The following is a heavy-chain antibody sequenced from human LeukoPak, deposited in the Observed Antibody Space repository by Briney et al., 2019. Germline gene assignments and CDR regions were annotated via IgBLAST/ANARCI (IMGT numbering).Heavy chain of an antibody. V-gene: IGHV4-39*07. CDR2: IYYSGST. J-gene: IGHJ4*02. Sequence: SETPSLACTVSGGSISSSSCYWGWIRQPPGKGLEWIGSIYYSGSTFYKPSLKSRVTISIDTSKNQFSLKLSSVTAADTAVYYCAREETSTVWDWGQGALVTVSS. CDR1: GGSISSSSCY. D-gene: IGHD3-16*01. CDR3: AREETSTVWD.